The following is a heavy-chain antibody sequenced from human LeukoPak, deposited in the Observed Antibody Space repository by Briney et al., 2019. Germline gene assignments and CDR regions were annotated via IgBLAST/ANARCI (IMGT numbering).Heavy chain of an antibody. D-gene: IGHD2-2*03. CDR3: ARDLGIVVVPAAEGWFDP. CDR1: GGSIGSYY. V-gene: IGHV4-4*07. Sequence: SETLSLTXTVSGGSIGSYYWSWIRQTAGKGLEWIGRIYTSGSTNYNPSLKSRVTMSVDTSKNQFSLKLSSVTAADTAVYYCARDLGIVVVPAAEGWFDPWGQGTLVTVSS. J-gene: IGHJ5*02. CDR2: IYTSGST.